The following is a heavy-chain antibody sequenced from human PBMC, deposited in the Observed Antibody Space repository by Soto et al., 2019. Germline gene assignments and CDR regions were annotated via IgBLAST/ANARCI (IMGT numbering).Heavy chain of an antibody. V-gene: IGHV3-30-3*01. J-gene: IGHJ6*02. Sequence: QVQLVESGGGVVQPGRSLRLSCAASGFTFSSYAMHWVRQAPGKGLEWVAVISYDGSNKYYADSVKGRFTISRDNSKNTLYLQMNSLRAEDTAVYYCARVGTTVKYYYYGMDVWGQGTTVTVSS. D-gene: IGHD4-17*01. CDR3: ARVGTTVKYYYYGMDV. CDR2: ISYDGSNK. CDR1: GFTFSSYA.